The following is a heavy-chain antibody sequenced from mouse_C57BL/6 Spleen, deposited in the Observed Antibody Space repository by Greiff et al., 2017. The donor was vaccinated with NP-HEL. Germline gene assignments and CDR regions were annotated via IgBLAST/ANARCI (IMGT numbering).Heavy chain of an antibody. CDR1: GYAFTNYL. J-gene: IGHJ3*01. CDR2: INPGSGGT. V-gene: IGHV1-54*01. CDR3: ARRAGSWFAD. Sequence: QVQLQQSGAELVRPGTSVKVSCKASGYAFTNYLIEWVKQRPGQGLEWIGVINPGSGGTNYTEQFTGKATLTADNSSSTAYMQLSSLTAEDSAVYVCARRAGSWFADWGKGTLVTVSA.